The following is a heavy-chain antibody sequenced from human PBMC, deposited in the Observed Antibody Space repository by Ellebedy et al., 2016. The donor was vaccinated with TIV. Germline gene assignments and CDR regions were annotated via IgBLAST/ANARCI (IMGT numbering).Heavy chain of an antibody. Sequence: ASSVKVSCKASGGTFSSYAISWVRQAPGQGLEWMGRIIPILGIANYAQKFQGRVTITADKSTSTAYMELSSLRSEDTAVYYCAREYDPALYDYVWGSYPLPAGHFDYWGQGTLVTVSS. CDR2: IIPILGIA. V-gene: IGHV1-69*04. D-gene: IGHD3-16*02. CDR3: AREYDPALYDYVWGSYPLPAGHFDY. CDR1: GGTFSSYA. J-gene: IGHJ4*02.